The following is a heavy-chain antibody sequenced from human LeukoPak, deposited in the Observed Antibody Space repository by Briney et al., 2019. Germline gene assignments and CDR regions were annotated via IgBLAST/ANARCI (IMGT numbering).Heavy chain of an antibody. CDR2: IYYSGST. V-gene: IGHV4-39*01. CDR3: ARRPVIYCSSTSCYAGAFNI. D-gene: IGHD2-2*01. Sequence: PSETLSLTCTVSGGSMSSSSYYWGWIRQPPGKGLEWIGTIYYSGSTYYNPSLKSRVTISVDTSKNQFSLKLSSVTAADTAVYYCARRPVIYCSSTSCYAGAFNIWGQGTVVTVSS. J-gene: IGHJ3*02. CDR1: GGSMSSSSYY.